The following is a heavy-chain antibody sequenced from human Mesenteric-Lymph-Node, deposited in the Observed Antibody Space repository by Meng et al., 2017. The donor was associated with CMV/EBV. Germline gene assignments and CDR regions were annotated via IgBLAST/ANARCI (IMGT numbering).Heavy chain of an antibody. CDR2: IIPILGIA. V-gene: IGHV1-69*10. J-gene: IGHJ4*02. CDR3: AGTLYCSSTSCYDY. D-gene: IGHD2-2*01. Sequence: SVKVSCKASGGTFSSYAISWVRQAPGQGLEWMGGIIPILGIATYAQKFQGRVTITADKSTSTAYMELSSLRSEDMAVYYCAGTLYCSSTSCYDYWGQGTLVTVSS. CDR1: GGTFSSYA.